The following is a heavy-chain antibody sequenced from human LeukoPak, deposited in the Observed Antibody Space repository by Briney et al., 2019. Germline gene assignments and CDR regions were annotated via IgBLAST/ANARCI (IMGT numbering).Heavy chain of an antibody. D-gene: IGHD3-10*01. CDR1: GFTFSSYS. CDR3: ARDRAWFGELSGDY. CDR2: ISSSSSYI. V-gene: IGHV3-21*01. Sequence: SGGSLRLSCAASGFTFSSYSMNWVRPAPGKGLEWDSSISSSSSYIYYADSVKGRFTISRDNAKNSLYLQMNSLRAEDTAVYYCARDRAWFGELSGDYWGQGTLVTVSS. J-gene: IGHJ4*02.